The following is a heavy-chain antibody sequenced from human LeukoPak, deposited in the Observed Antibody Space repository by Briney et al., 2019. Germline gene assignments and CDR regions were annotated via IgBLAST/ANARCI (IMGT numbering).Heavy chain of an antibody. CDR2: MYHTGTS. Sequence: SETLSLTCSVSGASITTYYWNWIRQSPGKGLEWIGYMYHTGTSDYNSSLQSRVTISLYTPNYKVSLTLTSVTAAATAVYYCATTRGYSTNDAFDIWGQGTRVTVSS. V-gene: IGHV4-59*01. D-gene: IGHD5-18*01. CDR3: ATTRGYSTNDAFDI. CDR1: GASITTYY. J-gene: IGHJ3*02.